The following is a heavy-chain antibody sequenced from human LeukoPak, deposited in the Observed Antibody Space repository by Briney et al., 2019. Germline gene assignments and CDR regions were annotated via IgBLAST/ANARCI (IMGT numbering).Heavy chain of an antibody. CDR2: IKSKTDGGTT. D-gene: IGHD3-10*01. V-gene: IGHV3-15*01. CDR1: GFTFSNAW. CDR3: TLTTPSGDY. Sequence: GGALRLSCAASGFTFSNAWMSWVCQAPGQGVEWGGRIKSKTDGGTTDYAAPVKGRFTISTDDSKNTLYLQMNSLKTEDTAVYYCTLTTPSGDYWGQGTLVTVSS. J-gene: IGHJ4*02.